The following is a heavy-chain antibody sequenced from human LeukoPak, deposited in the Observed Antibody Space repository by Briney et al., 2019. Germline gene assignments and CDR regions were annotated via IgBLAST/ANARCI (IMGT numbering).Heavy chain of an antibody. D-gene: IGHD4-17*01. CDR2: ISYDGSNK. Sequence: GGSLRLSCAASGFTFSTYGMHWVRQAPGKGLEWVAVISYDGSNKYYADSVKGRFTISRDNSKNTLYLQMNSLRAEDTAVYYCAKSTVTTYYYYYGMDVWGQGTTVTVSS. CDR1: GFTFSTYG. CDR3: AKSTVTTYYYYYGMDV. V-gene: IGHV3-30*18. J-gene: IGHJ6*02.